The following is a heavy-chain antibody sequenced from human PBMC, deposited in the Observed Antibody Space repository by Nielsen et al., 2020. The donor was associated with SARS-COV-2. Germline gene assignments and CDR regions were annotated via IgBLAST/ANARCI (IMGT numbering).Heavy chain of an antibody. V-gene: IGHV3-30-3*01. J-gene: IGHJ4*02. D-gene: IGHD2-15*01. CDR3: ARDGQRYCSGGSCYDFDY. Sequence: GRSLRLSCAASGFTFSSYAMHWVRQAPGKGLEWVAVISYDGSNKYYADSVKGRFTISRDNSKNTLYLQMNSLRAEDTAVYYCARDGQRYCSGGSCYDFDYWGQGTLVTVSS. CDR2: ISYDGSNK. CDR1: GFTFSSYA.